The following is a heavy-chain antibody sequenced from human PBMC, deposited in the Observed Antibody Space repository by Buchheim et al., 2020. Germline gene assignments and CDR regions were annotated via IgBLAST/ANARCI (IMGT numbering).Heavy chain of an antibody. J-gene: IGHJ4*02. V-gene: IGHV4-31*03. Sequence: QVQLQESGPGLVKPSHPLSLTCTVSGGSISSGGYYWSWIRQHPGKGLEWIGYLYYSGSTYYNPSLKSRVTISVDKSKNQFSLKLSSVTAADTAVYYCARGLTEAVVPAATKGYIDYWGQGTL. CDR2: LYYSGST. CDR3: ARGLTEAVVPAATKGYIDY. D-gene: IGHD2-2*01. CDR1: GGSISSGGYY.